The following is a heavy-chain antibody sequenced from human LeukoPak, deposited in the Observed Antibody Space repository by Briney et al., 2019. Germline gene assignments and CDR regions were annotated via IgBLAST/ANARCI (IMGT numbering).Heavy chain of an antibody. J-gene: IGHJ2*01. CDR1: GFTFSSYA. D-gene: IGHD6-19*01. CDR3: AKDSRARIAVAGTWYFDL. Sequence: GGSLRLSCAASGFTFSSYAMSWVRQAPGKGLEWVSAISGSGGSTYYADSVKGRFTISRDNSKNTLYLQMNSLRAEDTVVYYCAKDSRARIAVAGTWYFDLWGRGTLVTVSS. V-gene: IGHV3-23*01. CDR2: ISGSGGST.